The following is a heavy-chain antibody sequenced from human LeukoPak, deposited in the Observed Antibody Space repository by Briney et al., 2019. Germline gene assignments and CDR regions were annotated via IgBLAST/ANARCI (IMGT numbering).Heavy chain of an antibody. Sequence: GRSLRLSCAASGFTFSSYAMSWVRQAPGKGLEWVSAISGSGGSTYYADSVKGRFTISRDNSKNTLYLQMNSLRAEDTAVYYCAKASGYSSGWYVTYYYYGMDVWGQGTTVTVSS. D-gene: IGHD6-19*01. CDR1: GFTFSSYA. V-gene: IGHV3-23*01. J-gene: IGHJ6*02. CDR3: AKASGYSSGWYVTYYYYGMDV. CDR2: ISGSGGST.